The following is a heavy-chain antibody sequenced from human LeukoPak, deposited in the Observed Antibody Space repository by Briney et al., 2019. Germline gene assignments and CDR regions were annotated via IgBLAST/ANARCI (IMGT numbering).Heavy chain of an antibody. J-gene: IGHJ4*02. CDR2: ISGSDGST. Sequence: GGSLRLSCAASGFTFSSYAMSWVRQAPGKGLEWVSVISGSDGSTYYADSVKGRFTISRDNSKNTLYLQMNSLRAEDTAVYYCAKGKVRGVINGIGYWGQGTLVTVSS. V-gene: IGHV3-23*01. CDR1: GFTFSSYA. D-gene: IGHD3-10*01. CDR3: AKGKVRGVINGIGY.